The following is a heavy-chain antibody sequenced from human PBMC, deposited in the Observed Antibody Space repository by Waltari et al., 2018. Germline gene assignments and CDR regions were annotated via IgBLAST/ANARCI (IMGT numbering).Heavy chain of an antibody. CDR3: ARVEGIAAPKPLYYYYYMDV. D-gene: IGHD6-13*01. V-gene: IGHV4-59*01. J-gene: IGHJ6*03. CDR1: GGSISSYY. Sequence: QVQLQESGPGLVKPSETLSLTCTVSGGSISSYYWRWIRQPPGKGLEWIGYIYYSGSTNYNPSLKSRVTISVDTSKNQFALKLSSVTAADTAVYYCARVEGIAAPKPLYYYYYMDVWGKGTTVTVSS. CDR2: IYYSGST.